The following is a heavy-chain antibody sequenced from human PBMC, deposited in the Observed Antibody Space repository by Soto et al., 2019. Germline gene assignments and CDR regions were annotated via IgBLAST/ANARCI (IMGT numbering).Heavy chain of an antibody. CDR1: GFTFSSYA. J-gene: IGHJ4*02. Sequence: LRLSCAASGFTFSSYAMSWVRQAPGKGLEGVSRMTGSGVNTCYADSVKGRVTISRDNSKNTLYLQINSMRAANTAVYYCARDRQPVFDYWGQGTLVTVSS. CDR3: ARDRQPVFDY. D-gene: IGHD6-6*01. CDR2: MTGSGVNT. V-gene: IGHV3-23*01.